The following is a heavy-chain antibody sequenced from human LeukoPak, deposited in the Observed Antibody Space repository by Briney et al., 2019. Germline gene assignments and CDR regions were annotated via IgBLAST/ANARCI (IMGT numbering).Heavy chain of an antibody. Sequence: GGSLRLSCAASGFTFSSYAMHWVRQAPGKGLEWVAVISYDGSNKYYADSVKGRFTISRDNAKNSLYLQMNSLRAEDTALYHCARAMGESSSWYYFDYWGQGTLVTVSS. CDR1: GFTFSSYA. V-gene: IGHV3-30-3*01. CDR3: ARAMGESSSWYYFDY. CDR2: ISYDGSNK. J-gene: IGHJ4*02. D-gene: IGHD6-13*01.